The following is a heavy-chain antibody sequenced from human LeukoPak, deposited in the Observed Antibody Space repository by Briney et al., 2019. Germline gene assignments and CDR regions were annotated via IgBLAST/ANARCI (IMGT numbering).Heavy chain of an antibody. V-gene: IGHV3-21*04. CDR2: ISSSSSYI. CDR1: GFTFSSYS. CDR3: ARDPGCGGDCYSLIFDY. Sequence: PGGSLRLSCAASGFTFSSYSMNWVRQAPGKGLEWVSSISSSSSYIYYADSVKGRFTISRDNAKNSLYLQMNSLRAEDTAVYYCARDPGCGGDCYSLIFDYWGQGTLVTVSS. J-gene: IGHJ4*02. D-gene: IGHD2-21*02.